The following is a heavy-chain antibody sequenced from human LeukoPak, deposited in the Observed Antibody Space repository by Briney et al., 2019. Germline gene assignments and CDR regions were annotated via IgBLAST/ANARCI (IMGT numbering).Heavy chain of an antibody. V-gene: IGHV1-8*01. CDR1: GYIFTNYD. Sequence: ASVKVSCKASGYIFTNYDINWARQATGQGLEWMGWMNPNSGNTGFAQRFQGRVTMTRDTSKSTAYMELSSLTSEDTAIYYCARARGYSYGYSDYWGQGTLVTVSS. CDR3: ARARGYSYGYSDY. J-gene: IGHJ4*02. CDR2: MNPNSGNT. D-gene: IGHD5-18*01.